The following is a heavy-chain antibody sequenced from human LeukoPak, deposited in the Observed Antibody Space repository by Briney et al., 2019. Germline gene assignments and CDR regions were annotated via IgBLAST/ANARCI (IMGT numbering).Heavy chain of an antibody. CDR3: ARDQENSSDYPKYSFDY. CDR2: MNPNSGNT. Sequence: ASVKVSCKASGYTFTSYDINWVRQATGQGLEWMGWMNPNSGNTGYAQKFQGRVTMTRNTSISTAYMELSSLRSEDTAVYYCARDQENSSDYPKYSFDYWGQGPWSPSPQ. J-gene: IGHJ4*02. V-gene: IGHV1-8*01. D-gene: IGHD3-22*01. CDR1: GYTFTSYD.